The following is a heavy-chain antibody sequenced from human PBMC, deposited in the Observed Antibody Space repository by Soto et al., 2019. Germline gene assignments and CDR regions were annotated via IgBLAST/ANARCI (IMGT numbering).Heavy chain of an antibody. J-gene: IGHJ3*02. CDR1: GGSFSGYY. Sequence: QVQLQQWGAGLLKPSETLSLTCAAYGGSFSGYYWSWIRQPPGKGLEWIGEINHSGSTNYNPSLKSRVTISVDTSKNQFSLKLSSVTAADTAVYYCARDLTTRPPDAFDIWGQGTMVTVSS. D-gene: IGHD4-4*01. CDR2: INHSGST. CDR3: ARDLTTRPPDAFDI. V-gene: IGHV4-34*01.